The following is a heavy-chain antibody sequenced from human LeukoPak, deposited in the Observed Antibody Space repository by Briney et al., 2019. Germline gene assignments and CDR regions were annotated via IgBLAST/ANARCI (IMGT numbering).Heavy chain of an antibody. CDR1: GDSISSRDYY. Sequence: SQTLSLTCSVSGDSISSRDYYWSWIRQPPGKGLEWIGYIYYSGSTNYNPSLKSRVTISVDTSKNQFSLKLSSVTAADTAVYYCARVGEAAGEIDYWGQGTLVTVSS. CDR2: IYYSGST. V-gene: IGHV4-61*08. J-gene: IGHJ4*02. CDR3: ARVGEAAGEIDY. D-gene: IGHD6-13*01.